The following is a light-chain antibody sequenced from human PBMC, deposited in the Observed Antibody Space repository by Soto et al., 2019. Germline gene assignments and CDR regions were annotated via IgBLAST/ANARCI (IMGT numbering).Light chain of an antibody. CDR1: QSVSGY. Sequence: EIVLTQSPATLSLSPGDKVTLSCRASQSVSGYLSWYQQKPGQAPRLLIYEASKRATGIPARFSGSGSGTDFTLTISSLETEDFAVYFCQQYSRWPRETFGPGTKVDIK. J-gene: IGKJ3*01. CDR3: QQYSRWPRET. CDR2: EAS. V-gene: IGKV3-11*01.